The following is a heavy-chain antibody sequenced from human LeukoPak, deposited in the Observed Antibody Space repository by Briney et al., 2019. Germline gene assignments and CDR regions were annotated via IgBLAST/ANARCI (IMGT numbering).Heavy chain of an antibody. V-gene: IGHV3-23*01. CDR2: FSGNGYST. D-gene: IGHD3-22*01. J-gene: IGHJ6*03. CDR1: GFTFSTYA. CDR3: AKGGYYDRYYYYYYMDV. Sequence: GGSLRLSCAASGFTFSTYAMSWVRQAPGKGLEWVSAFSGNGYSTYYADSVKGRFTISRDNSNNTLYLQMNSLRAEDTAVYYCAKGGYYDRYYYYYYMDVWGKGTTVTVSS.